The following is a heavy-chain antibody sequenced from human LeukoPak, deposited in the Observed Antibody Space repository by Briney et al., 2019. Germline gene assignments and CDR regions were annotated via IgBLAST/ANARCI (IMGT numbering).Heavy chain of an antibody. CDR1: GGSFSGYY. V-gene: IGHV4-34*01. CDR2: INHSGST. Sequence: PSETLSLTCAVYGGSFSGYYWSWIRQPPGKGLEWIGEINHSGSTNYNPSLKSRVTISVDTSKNQFSLKLSSVTAADTAVYYCASLKWRFGVYRWFDPWGQGTLVTVSS. D-gene: IGHD3-10*01. J-gene: IGHJ5*02. CDR3: ASLKWRFGVYRWFDP.